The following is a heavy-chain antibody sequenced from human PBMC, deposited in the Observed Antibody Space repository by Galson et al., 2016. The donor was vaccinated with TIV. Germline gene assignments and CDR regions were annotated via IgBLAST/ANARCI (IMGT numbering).Heavy chain of an antibody. CDR2: ITTSGSTS. D-gene: IGHD3-10*01. CDR3: ARDIPGTAKYFDF. V-gene: IGHV3-11*04. CDR1: GFTFSDYY. Sequence: SLRLSCAASGFTFSDYYMNYIRQAPGKGLEWVAYITTSGSTSYYAHSVKGRFTISRDNARNALYLQMDSLRVEDTAVYFCARDIPGTAKYFDFWGQGTPVTVAS. J-gene: IGHJ4*02.